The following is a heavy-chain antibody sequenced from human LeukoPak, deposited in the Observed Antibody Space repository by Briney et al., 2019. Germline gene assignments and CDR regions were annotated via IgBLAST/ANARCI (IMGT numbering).Heavy chain of an antibody. Sequence: SETLSLTCTVSGGSISSYYWSWIRQPPGKGLEWIGYIYYSGSTNYNPSLKGRVTISVDTSKNQFSLKLSSVTAADTAVYYCARHVIGVGNRPYYFDYWGQGTLVTVSS. V-gene: IGHV4-59*08. D-gene: IGHD3-10*01. CDR2: IYYSGST. J-gene: IGHJ4*02. CDR3: ARHVIGVGNRPYYFDY. CDR1: GGSISSYY.